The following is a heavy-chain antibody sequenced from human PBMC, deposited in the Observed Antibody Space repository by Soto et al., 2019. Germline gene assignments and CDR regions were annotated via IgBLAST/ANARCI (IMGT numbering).Heavy chain of an antibody. V-gene: IGHV3-21*01. J-gene: IGHJ4*02. CDR2: ISSSSSYI. CDR3: ARDSPYGDFPTYY. CDR1: GFTFSSYS. D-gene: IGHD4-17*01. Sequence: EVQLVESGGGLVKPGGSLRLSCAASGFTFSSYSMNWVRQAPGKGLEWVSSISSSSSYIYYADSVKGRFTISRDNAKNSLYLQMYSLRAEDTAVYYCARDSPYGDFPTYYWGQGTLVTVSS.